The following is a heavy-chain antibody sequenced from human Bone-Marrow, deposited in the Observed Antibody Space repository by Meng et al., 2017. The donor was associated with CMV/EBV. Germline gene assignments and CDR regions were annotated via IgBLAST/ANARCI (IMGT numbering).Heavy chain of an antibody. CDR1: GGSFSGYY. Sequence: SETLSLTCAVYGGSFSGYYWSWIRQPPGKGLEWIGEINHSGSTNYNPSLKSRVTISVDTSKNQFSLKLSSVTAADTAVYYCARGQGRGVDAFDIWGQGKMVNV. V-gene: IGHV4-34*01. CDR2: INHSGST. J-gene: IGHJ3*02. D-gene: IGHD3-10*01. CDR3: ARGQGRGVDAFDI.